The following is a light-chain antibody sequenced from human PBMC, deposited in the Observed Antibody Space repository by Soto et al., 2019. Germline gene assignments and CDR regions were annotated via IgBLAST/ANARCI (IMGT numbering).Light chain of an antibody. CDR2: AAS. Sequence: DIQMTQSPSSLSASVGDRVTITCRASQGISNYLAWYQQKPGKVPELLIYAASTLQSGVPSRFSGSGSGTEFSLTISGLQPEDVATYYWHKYNHDPTFGGGTKVEIK. V-gene: IGKV1-27*01. CDR3: HKYNHDPT. CDR1: QGISNY. J-gene: IGKJ4*01.